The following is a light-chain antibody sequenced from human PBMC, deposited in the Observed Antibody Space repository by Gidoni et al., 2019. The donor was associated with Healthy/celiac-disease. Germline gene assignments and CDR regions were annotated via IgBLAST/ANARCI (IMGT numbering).Light chain of an antibody. CDR2: DAS. Sequence: DIQTTQSPSSLSASVGDRVTIPCQASQDISNYLHWYQQKPGKAPKLLIYDASNLETGVPSRFSGSGSGTDCTFTISILQPEDIATSYCQQYDNLPLTFGGGTKVEIK. J-gene: IGKJ4*01. CDR3: QQYDNLPLT. V-gene: IGKV1-33*01. CDR1: QDISNY.